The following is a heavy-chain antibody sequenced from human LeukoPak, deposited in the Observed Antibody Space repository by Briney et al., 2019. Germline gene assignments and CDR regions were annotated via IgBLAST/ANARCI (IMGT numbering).Heavy chain of an antibody. J-gene: IGHJ4*02. D-gene: IGHD6-19*01. CDR3: ARAIAVVDY. Sequence: ASVKVSCKASGYTFITYGINWVRQAPGQGLEWMGWINPNSGGTNSAQKFQGRVTMTKDTSISTAYMELSRLRSDDTAVYFRARAIAVVDYWGQGTLVTVSS. CDR2: INPNSGGT. V-gene: IGHV1-2*02. CDR1: GYTFITYG.